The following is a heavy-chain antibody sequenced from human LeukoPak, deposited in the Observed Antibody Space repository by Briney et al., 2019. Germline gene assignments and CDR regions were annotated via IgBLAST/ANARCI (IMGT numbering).Heavy chain of an antibody. CDR2: INTDGSST. CDR3: ARGANYGGNLGVY. D-gene: IGHD4-23*01. V-gene: IGHV3-74*01. CDR1: GFTFSTYW. Sequence: PGGSLRLSCAASGFTFSTYWIHWVRQAPGKGLVWVSRINTDGSSTLYADSVKGRFTISRDNAKNTLYLQVNSLRAEDTAVYYCARGANYGGNLGVYWGQGTLVTVSS. J-gene: IGHJ4*02.